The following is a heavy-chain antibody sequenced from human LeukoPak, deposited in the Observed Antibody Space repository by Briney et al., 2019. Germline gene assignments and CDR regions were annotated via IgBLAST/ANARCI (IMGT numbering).Heavy chain of an antibody. CDR3: ARGFRVWGSPPPFDY. Sequence: SETLSLTCTVSGGSISSYYWSWIRQPPGKGLEWIGEINHSGSTNYNPSLKSRVTISVDTSKNQFSLKLSSVTAADTAVYYCARGFRVWGSPPPFDYWGQGTLVTVSS. V-gene: IGHV4-34*01. CDR1: GGSISSYY. J-gene: IGHJ4*02. D-gene: IGHD3-16*01. CDR2: INHSGST.